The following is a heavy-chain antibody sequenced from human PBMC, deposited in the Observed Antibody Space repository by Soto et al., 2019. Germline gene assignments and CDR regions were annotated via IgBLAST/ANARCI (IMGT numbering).Heavy chain of an antibody. CDR2: IYYSGST. J-gene: IGHJ6*02. CDR3: AREAVGSSRDYYYYGMDV. V-gene: IGHV4-31*03. Sequence: SETLSLTCTVSGGSISSGGYYWSWIRQHPGKGLEWIGYIYYSGSTYYNPSLKSRVTISVDTSKNQFSLKLSSVTAADTAVYYCAREAVGSSRDYYYYGMDVWGQGTTVTVSS. CDR1: GGSISSGGYY. D-gene: IGHD6-6*01.